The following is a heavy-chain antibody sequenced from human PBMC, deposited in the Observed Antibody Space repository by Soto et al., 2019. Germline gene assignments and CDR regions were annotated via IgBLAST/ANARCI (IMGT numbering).Heavy chain of an antibody. D-gene: IGHD3-16*01. CDR3: AGAGGERTPFDS. CDR2: ISAYHGNT. V-gene: IGHV1-18*01. CDR1: GYTFTSYG. Sequence: QVQLVQCGAEVKKPGASVRVSCKASGYTFTSYGISWVRQAPGQGREWMGWISAYHGNTNYQQKLQGRVTMTTDKSTSTASMELRSLRSDDTSVYYCAGAGGERTPFDSWGQGTLVTVSS. J-gene: IGHJ4*02.